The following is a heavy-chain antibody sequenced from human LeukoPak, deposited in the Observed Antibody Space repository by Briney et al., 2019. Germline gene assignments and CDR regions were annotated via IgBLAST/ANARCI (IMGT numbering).Heavy chain of an antibody. J-gene: IGHJ4*02. D-gene: IGHD1-26*01. Sequence: SGGSLRLSCAASGFTFSIYEVNCVREAPGKGREWVSSISSSSSYIYYADSVKGRFTISRDNAKNSLYLQMNSLRAEDTAVYYCARNWELLDYWGQGNLVTVSS. V-gene: IGHV3-21*01. CDR1: GFTFSIYE. CDR2: ISSSSSYI. CDR3: ARNWELLDY.